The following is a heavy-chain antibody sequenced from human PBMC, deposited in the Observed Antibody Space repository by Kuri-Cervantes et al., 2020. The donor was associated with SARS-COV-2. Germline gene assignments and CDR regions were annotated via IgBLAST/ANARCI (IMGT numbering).Heavy chain of an antibody. CDR3: AGRIAARPRGYYYYYMDV. J-gene: IGHJ6*03. V-gene: IGHV1-69*13. D-gene: IGHD6-6*01. CDR1: GYTFTSYA. Sequence: SVKVSCKASGYTFTSYAISWVRQAPGQGLEWMGGIIPIFGTANYAQKFQGRVTITADESTSTAYMELSSLRSEDTAVYYCAGRIAARPRGYYYYYMDVWGKGTTVTVSS. CDR2: IIPIFGTA.